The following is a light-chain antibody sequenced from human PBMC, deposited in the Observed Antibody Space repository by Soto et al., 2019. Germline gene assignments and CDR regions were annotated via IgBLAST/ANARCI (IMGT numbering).Light chain of an antibody. CDR1: SSDIGDYNY. CDR3: SSYAGSTTVL. V-gene: IGLV2-14*01. J-gene: IGLJ2*01. Sequence: QSALTQPASVSGSLGQSIAFSSTGTSSDIGDYNYVSWYQQLPGKAPKLMIYDVSNRPSGVSDRFSGSVSGNTASLTISGLQPEDEADYYCSSYAGSTTVLFGGGTKLTVL. CDR2: DVS.